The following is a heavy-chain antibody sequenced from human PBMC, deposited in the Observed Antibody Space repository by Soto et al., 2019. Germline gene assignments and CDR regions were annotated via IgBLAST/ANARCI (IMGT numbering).Heavy chain of an antibody. Sequence: ETLSLTCTVSGGSISNYYWSWIRQPPGKGLEWIGYIYYSGSTNYNPSLKSRVTISVDTSKNQFSLKLSSVTAADTAVYYCASWTTETTEQFDAFGIWGQGTMATVS. J-gene: IGHJ3*02. CDR2: IYYSGST. V-gene: IGHV4-59*01. CDR1: GGSISNYY. D-gene: IGHD4-17*01. CDR3: ASWTTETTEQFDAFGI.